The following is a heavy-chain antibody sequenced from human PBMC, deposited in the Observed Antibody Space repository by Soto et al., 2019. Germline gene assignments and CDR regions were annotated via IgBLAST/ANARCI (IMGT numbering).Heavy chain of an antibody. Sequence: VASVEIFCKASGGPFSSYAISSVRQAPGQGLASMGGLIPIFGTANYAQKFQGRVTITADGSRSTAYRELSSLRSEDTAVYYCARDEARSSGGNSDYYYGMDFWRQGTTVTVSS. CDR3: ARDEARSSGGNSDYYYGMDF. CDR2: LIPIFGTA. D-gene: IGHD2-15*01. V-gene: IGHV1-69*13. CDR1: GGPFSSYA. J-gene: IGHJ6*01.